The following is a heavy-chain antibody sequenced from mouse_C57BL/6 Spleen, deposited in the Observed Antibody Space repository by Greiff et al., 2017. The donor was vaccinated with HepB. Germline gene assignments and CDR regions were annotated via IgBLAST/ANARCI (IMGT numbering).Heavy chain of an antibody. D-gene: IGHD1-1*01. J-gene: IGHJ3*01. CDR1: GYTFTSYW. V-gene: IGHV1-64*01. CDR3: ARYGSLAWFAY. Sequence: LQQPGAELVKPGASVKLSCKASGYTFTSYWMHWVKQRPGQGLEWIGMIHPNSGSTNYNEKFKSKATLTVDKSSSTAYMQLSSLTSEDSAVYYCARYGSLAWFAYWGQGTLVTVSA. CDR2: IHPNSGST.